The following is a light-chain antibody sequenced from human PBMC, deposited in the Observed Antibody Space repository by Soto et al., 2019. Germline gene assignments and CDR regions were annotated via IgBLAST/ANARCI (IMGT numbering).Light chain of an antibody. J-gene: IGKJ4*01. V-gene: IGKV1-39*01. CDR3: QQSYSTPGLT. CDR1: QSINKD. CDR2: SAS. Sequence: DMQMAQCRSSLSASIGDRVTLTYRRSQSINKDLNWYQQKPAKGPKLLIYSASSLHIGVPSRFSGSGSATNFTPTISSLQPEDFATYYCQQSYSTPGLTFGGGTKVDIK.